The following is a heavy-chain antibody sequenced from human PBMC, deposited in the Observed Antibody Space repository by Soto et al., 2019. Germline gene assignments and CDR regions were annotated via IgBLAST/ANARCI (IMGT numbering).Heavy chain of an antibody. D-gene: IGHD6-13*01. J-gene: IGHJ6*02. CDR1: GGTFSSYA. CDR2: NIPIFGTA. V-gene: IGHV1-69*13. Sequence: SVKVACKASGGTFSSYAISGVRQAPGQWLEWMGGNIPIFGTANYAQKFQVRVTITADESTSTAYMELSSLRSEDTAVYYCARGAAAGHYYYYGMDVWAQGTTVTVSS. CDR3: ARGAAAGHYYYYGMDV.